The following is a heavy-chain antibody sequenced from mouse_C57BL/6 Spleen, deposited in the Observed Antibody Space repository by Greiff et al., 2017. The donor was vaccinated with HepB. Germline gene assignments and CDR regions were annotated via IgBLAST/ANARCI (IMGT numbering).Heavy chain of an antibody. Sequence: EVQLQQSGTVLARPGASVKMSCKTSGYTFTSYWMHWVKQRPGQGLEWIGAIYPGNSDTSYNQKFKGKAKLTAVTSASTAYMELSSLTNEDSAVYYCTRSREYGYYGSPYDYWGQGTTLTVSS. CDR1: GYTFTSYW. D-gene: IGHD1-1*01. J-gene: IGHJ2*01. CDR3: TRSREYGYYGSPYDY. CDR2: IYPGNSDT. V-gene: IGHV1-5*01.